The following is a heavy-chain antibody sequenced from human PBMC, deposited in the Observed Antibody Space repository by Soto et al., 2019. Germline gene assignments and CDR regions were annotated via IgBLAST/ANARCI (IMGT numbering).Heavy chain of an antibody. CDR1: GGSISSSSYY. Sequence: SETLSLTCTVSGGSISSSSYYWGWIRQPPGKGLEWIGSIYYSGSTYYNPSLKSRVTISVDTSKNQFSLKLNSVTAADTAVYYCARRGRDDYGDINWFDPWGQGTLVTVSS. V-gene: IGHV4-39*01. D-gene: IGHD4-17*01. J-gene: IGHJ5*02. CDR3: ARRGRDDYGDINWFDP. CDR2: IYYSGST.